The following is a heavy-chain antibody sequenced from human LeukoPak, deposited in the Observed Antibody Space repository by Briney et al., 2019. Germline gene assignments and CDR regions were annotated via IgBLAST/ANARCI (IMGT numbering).Heavy chain of an antibody. CDR1: GGSFSGYY. V-gene: IGHV4-34*01. Sequence: WVTLPLTCAVYGGSFSGYYWSWIRQPPGKGLEWIGEINHSGSTNYNPSLKSRVTISVDTSKNQLPLKLSSVTAAITAVYYCARSSLRYFDWLLHFDYWGQGTLVTVSS. CDR3: ARSSLRYFDWLLHFDY. J-gene: IGHJ4*02. CDR2: INHSGST. D-gene: IGHD3-9*01.